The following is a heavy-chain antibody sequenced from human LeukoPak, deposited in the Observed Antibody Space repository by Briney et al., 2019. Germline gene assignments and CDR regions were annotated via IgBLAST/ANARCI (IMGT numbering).Heavy chain of an antibody. V-gene: IGHV3-30-3*01. CDR2: ISYDGSNK. CDR1: GFTFSSYA. Sequence: GGSLRLSCAAPGFTFSSYAMHWVRQAPGKGLEWVAVISYDGSNKYYADSVKGRFTISRDNSKNTLYLQMNSLRAEDTAVYHCASPGDMITFGGVAAGMDVWGQGTTVTVSS. D-gene: IGHD3-16*01. J-gene: IGHJ6*02. CDR3: ASPGDMITFGGVAAGMDV.